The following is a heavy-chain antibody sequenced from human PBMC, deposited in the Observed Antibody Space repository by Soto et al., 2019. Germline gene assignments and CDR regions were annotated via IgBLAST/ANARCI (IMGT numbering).Heavy chain of an antibody. Sequence: TGGSLRLWWAAAGGMFTDFGRSWVRRAPGKGLEWVSGISWNSGSIGYADSVKGRFTISRDNAKNSLYLQMNSLRAEDTALYYCATLATPDAFDIWGQGTMVTVSS. V-gene: IGHV3-9*01. CDR3: ATLATPDAFDI. CDR2: ISWNSGSI. CDR1: GGMFTDFG. J-gene: IGHJ3*02. D-gene: IGHD5-12*01.